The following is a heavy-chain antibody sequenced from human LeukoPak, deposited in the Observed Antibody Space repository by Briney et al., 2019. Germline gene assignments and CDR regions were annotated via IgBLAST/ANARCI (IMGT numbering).Heavy chain of an antibody. CDR2: INPNSGGT. CDR3: ARSYSGSYQYFDY. Sequence: VASVKVSCTASGYTFTGYYMHWVRQAPGQGLEWMGWINPNSGGTNYAQKFQGRVTMTRDTSISTAYMELSRLRSDDTAVYYCARSYSGSYQYFDYWGQGTLVTVSS. V-gene: IGHV1-2*02. D-gene: IGHD1-26*01. J-gene: IGHJ4*02. CDR1: GYTFTGYY.